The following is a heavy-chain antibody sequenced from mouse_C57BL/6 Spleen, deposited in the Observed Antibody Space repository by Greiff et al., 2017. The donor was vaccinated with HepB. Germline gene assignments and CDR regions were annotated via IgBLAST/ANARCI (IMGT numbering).Heavy chain of an antibody. CDR3: ARWGGGFAY. CDR2: IDPSDSYT. V-gene: IGHV1-50*01. Sequence: QVQLQQPGAELVKPGASVKLSCKASGYTFTSYWMQWVKQRPGQGLEWIGEIDPSDSYTNYNQKFKGKATLTVDTSSSTAYMQLSSLTSEDSAVYYCARWGGGFAYWGQGTLVTVSA. CDR1: GYTFTSYW. J-gene: IGHJ3*01.